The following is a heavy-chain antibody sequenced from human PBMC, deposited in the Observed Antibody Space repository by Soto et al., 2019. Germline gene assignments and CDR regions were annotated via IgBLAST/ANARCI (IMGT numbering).Heavy chain of an antibody. CDR1: GYDFRTYS. J-gene: IGHJ6*02. CDR3: ARLYYDYV. V-gene: IGHV3-48*02. CDR2: VSLDSDTI. Sequence: PGGSLRLSCRASGYDFRTYSMSWVRQAPGQGLEWIAYVSLDSDTIQYADSVKGRFTVSRDDAENSLYLQMDSLRDEDTATYYCARLYYDYVWGQGTTVTVS. D-gene: IGHD3-3*01.